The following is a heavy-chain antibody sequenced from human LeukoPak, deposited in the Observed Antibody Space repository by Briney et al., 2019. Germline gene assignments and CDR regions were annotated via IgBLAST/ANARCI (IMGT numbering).Heavy chain of an antibody. V-gene: IGHV4-59*01. Sequence: SETLSLTCTISGGSISNYYWSWIRQPPGRGLEWIGYIYSTGSTKYNPSLKSQVIISVDTSRNQFSLKLRSATAADTAVYYCARDGEAVAWFDPWGQGTLVTVSS. D-gene: IGHD6-19*01. CDR3: ARDGEAVAWFDP. CDR1: GGSISNYY. J-gene: IGHJ5*02. CDR2: IYSTGST.